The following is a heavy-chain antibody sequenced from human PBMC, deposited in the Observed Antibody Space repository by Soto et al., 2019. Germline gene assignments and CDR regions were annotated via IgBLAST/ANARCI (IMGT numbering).Heavy chain of an antibody. CDR1: GGSLTNYY. D-gene: IGHD3-10*01. CDR3: ARHGFGTLHGLVDV. J-gene: IGHJ6*02. V-gene: IGHV4-59*08. Sequence: QVQLQESGPGLVKPSETLSLTCTVSGGSLTNYYCSWFRQSPGKGLEWIGYIQYSGYSAYNLSLKRRVTMSMDTSKTQFSLMLESVTATDTAVYYCARHGFGTLHGLVDVWGQGTTVIVPS. CDR2: IQYSGYS.